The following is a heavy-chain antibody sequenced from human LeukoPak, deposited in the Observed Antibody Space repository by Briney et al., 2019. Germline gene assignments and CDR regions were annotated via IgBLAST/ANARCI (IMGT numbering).Heavy chain of an antibody. D-gene: IGHD6-19*01. J-gene: IGHJ4*02. CDR3: ARGRFSGLPRATASQFDY. Sequence: SETLSLTCAVYGGSFSGYSWTWIRQPPGKGLEWIGEIKDSGSPTFNPSLKSRVTMSVDTSNNQFSVRLSSLTAADTAVYYCARGRFSGLPRATASQFDYWGQGTLVTVSS. CDR2: IKDSGSP. V-gene: IGHV4-34*01. CDR1: GGSFSGYS.